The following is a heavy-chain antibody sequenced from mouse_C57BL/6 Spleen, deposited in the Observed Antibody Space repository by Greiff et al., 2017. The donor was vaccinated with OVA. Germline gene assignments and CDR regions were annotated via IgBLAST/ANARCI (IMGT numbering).Heavy chain of an antibody. CDR2: ISSGSSTI. J-gene: IGHJ4*01. CDR3: ARVGGNYVFYAMDY. D-gene: IGHD2-1*01. CDR1: GFTFSDYG. V-gene: IGHV5-17*01. Sequence: EVKLVESGGGLVKPGGSLKLSCAASGFTFSDYGMHWVRQAPEKGLEWVAYISSGSSTIYYADTVKGRFTISRDNAKNTLFLQMTSLRSEDTAMYYCARVGGNYVFYAMDYWGQGTSVTVSS.